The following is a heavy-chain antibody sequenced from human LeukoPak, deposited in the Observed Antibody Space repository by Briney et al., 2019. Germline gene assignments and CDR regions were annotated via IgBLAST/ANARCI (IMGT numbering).Heavy chain of an antibody. CDR1: GGSITGSSYY. CDR2: IYYSGST. V-gene: IGHV4-39*02. D-gene: IGHD3-9*01. J-gene: IGHJ4*02. Sequence: PSETLSLTCTISGGSITGSSYYWGWIRQSPGKGLEWIGNIYYSGSTYYNSSLKSRVTISIDTSKNHFSLRLTSVTASDTAVYFCTRGSCDVLTGRSTLGEYWGQGTLVAVSS. CDR3: TRGSCDVLTGRSTLGEY.